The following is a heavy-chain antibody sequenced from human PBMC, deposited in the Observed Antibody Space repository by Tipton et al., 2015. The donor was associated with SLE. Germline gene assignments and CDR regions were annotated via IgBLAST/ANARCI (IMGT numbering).Heavy chain of an antibody. CDR1: GGSISSYY. CDR3: ARGGYGDYSVLPAFDI. CDR2: IYYSGST. V-gene: IGHV4-59*01. J-gene: IGHJ3*02. D-gene: IGHD4-17*01. Sequence: TLSLTCTVSGGSISSYYWSWIRQPPGKGLEWIGYIYYSGSTNYNPSLKSRVTISVDTSKNQFSLKLSSVTAADTAVYYCARGGYGDYSVLPAFDIWGRGTMVTVSS.